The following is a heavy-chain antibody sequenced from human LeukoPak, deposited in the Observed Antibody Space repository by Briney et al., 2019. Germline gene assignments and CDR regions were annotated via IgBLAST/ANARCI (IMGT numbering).Heavy chain of an antibody. Sequence: PSETLSLTCTVSGGSISSYYWSWIRQPAGKGLEWIGRIYTSGSTNYNPSLKSRVTMSVDTSKNQFSLKLSSVTAADTAVYYCAREGVLGGDYGDCLDYWGQGTLVTVSS. D-gene: IGHD4-17*01. CDR2: IYTSGST. CDR1: GGSISSYY. J-gene: IGHJ4*02. V-gene: IGHV4-4*07. CDR3: AREGVLGGDYGDCLDY.